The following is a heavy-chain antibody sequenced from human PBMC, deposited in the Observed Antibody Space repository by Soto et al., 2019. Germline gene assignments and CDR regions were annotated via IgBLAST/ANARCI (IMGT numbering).Heavy chain of an antibody. D-gene: IGHD6-6*01. CDR1: GASMSSGGYY. V-gene: IGHV4-31*03. J-gene: IGHJ5*02. CDR3: ARDRHNNFFDP. CDR2: IYYSGST. Sequence: TSETLSLTCTVSGASMSSGGYYWTCIRQSPGKGLEWIGYIYYSGSTYYNPSLESRVAISLDTSRSQFSLTLHSVTAADTAIYYCARDRHNNFFDPWGQGTLVTVSS.